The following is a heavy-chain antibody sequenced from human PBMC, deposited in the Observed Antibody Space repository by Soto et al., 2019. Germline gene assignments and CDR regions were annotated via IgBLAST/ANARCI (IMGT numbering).Heavy chain of an antibody. Sequence: QLQLQESGSGLVKPSQTLSLTCAVSGGSISSGGYSWSWIRQPPGKGLEGIGYIFHSGNAYYNPPLNSGDTISVDRSTNRFSLNLGSVTAADTAVDHRTRKDVDKAMHTVSAFDIWGQGTIVT. CDR3: TRKDVDKAMHTVSAFDI. J-gene: IGHJ3*02. V-gene: IGHV4-30-2*01. CDR2: IFHSGNA. D-gene: IGHD5-18*01. CDR1: GGSISSGGYS.